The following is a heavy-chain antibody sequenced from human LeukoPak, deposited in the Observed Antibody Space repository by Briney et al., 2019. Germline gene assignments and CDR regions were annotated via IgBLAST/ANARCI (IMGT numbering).Heavy chain of an antibody. CDR2: IYSGST. CDR3: ARRAGAYSHPYDY. D-gene: IGHD4/OR15-4a*01. V-gene: IGHV3-53*01. J-gene: IGHJ4*02. Sequence: PGGSLRLSCTVSGFTVSSNSMSWVRQAPGKGLEWVPFIYSGSTHYSDSVKGRFTISRDNSKNTLYLQMNSLRAEDTAVYYCARRAGAYSHPYDYWGKGTLVTVSS. CDR1: GFTVSSNS.